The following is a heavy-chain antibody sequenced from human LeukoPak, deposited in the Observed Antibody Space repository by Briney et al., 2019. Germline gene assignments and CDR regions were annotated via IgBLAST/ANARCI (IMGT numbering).Heavy chain of an antibody. CDR3: ARDGGFRLNWFDP. CDR1: GGSVSSADYY. D-gene: IGHD3-16*01. V-gene: IGHV4-31*02. J-gene: IGHJ5*02. CDR2: LYSSGSA. Sequence: SETLSLTCTVSGGSVSSADYYWSWIRQPPGKGREWIGFLYSSGSAFNNPSLKSRVTISVDTSRNQFSLTLSSVTAADTAVYYCARDGGFRLNWFDPWGQGTLVAVSS.